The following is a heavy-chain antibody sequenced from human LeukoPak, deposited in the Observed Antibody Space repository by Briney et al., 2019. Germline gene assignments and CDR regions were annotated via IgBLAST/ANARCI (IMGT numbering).Heavy chain of an antibody. Sequence: GGSLRLSCAASGFTVSSKFMSWVRQAPGKGLEWVSVIYSGGDTYYADSVKGRFTISRDNSKNTLYLQMNSLRVEDTAVYFCARAGAKTGYWSHYYYYMDVWGKGTTVTVS. CDR2: IYSGGDT. CDR3: ARAGAKTGYWSHYYYYMDV. CDR1: GFTVSSKF. V-gene: IGHV3-66*02. D-gene: IGHD3-9*01. J-gene: IGHJ6*03.